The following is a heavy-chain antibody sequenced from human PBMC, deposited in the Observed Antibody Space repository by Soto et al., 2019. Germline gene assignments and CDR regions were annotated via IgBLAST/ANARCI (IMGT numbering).Heavy chain of an antibody. Sequence: PXESLPLPCAVSGGSISSGWYSWSWIRQPPGKGLEWIGYIYHSGITYYNPSLKSRVTISVGRSKNQFSLKLSSVTAADTAVYYCARSPNYGSGSYYFPFDDWGQGTLVTVPS. CDR1: GGSISSGWYS. V-gene: IGHV4-30-2*01. D-gene: IGHD3-10*01. CDR2: IYHSGIT. CDR3: ARSPNYGSGSYYFPFDD. J-gene: IGHJ4*02.